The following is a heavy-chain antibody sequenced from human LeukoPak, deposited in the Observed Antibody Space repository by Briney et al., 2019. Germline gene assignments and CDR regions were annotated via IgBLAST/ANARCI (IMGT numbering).Heavy chain of an antibody. Sequence: GRSLRLSCAASGFTLYDYAMHWVRQAPGKGVEWVSGISWNCGSIGYADSVKGRFTISRDNAKNSLYLQMNSLRAEDTAVYYCAEDTGSGSGYYYYYGMDVWGQGTTVTVTS. CDR1: GFTLYDYA. D-gene: IGHD3-10*01. CDR3: AEDTGSGSGYYYYYGMDV. V-gene: IGHV3-9*01. CDR2: ISWNCGSI. J-gene: IGHJ6*02.